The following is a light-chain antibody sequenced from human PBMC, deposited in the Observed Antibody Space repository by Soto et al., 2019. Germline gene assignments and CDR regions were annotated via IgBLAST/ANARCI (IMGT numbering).Light chain of an antibody. CDR1: QSINNY. Sequence: IVMTQSPATLSVSPGERATLSCRASQSINNYLAWYQQKPGQAPRLLIYGASNRATGIPDRFSGSGSGTDFTLTISRLEPEDFAVYYCQQYNNWPLTFGGGTKVDIK. CDR3: QQYNNWPLT. J-gene: IGKJ4*01. V-gene: IGKV3D-15*01. CDR2: GAS.